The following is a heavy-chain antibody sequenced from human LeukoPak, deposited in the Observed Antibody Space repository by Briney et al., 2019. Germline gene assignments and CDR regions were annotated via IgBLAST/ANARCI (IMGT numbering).Heavy chain of an antibody. CDR2: IKSKNVGGTT. CDR1: GFTFSSYW. V-gene: IGHV3-15*01. CDR3: TSHAAFDP. J-gene: IGHJ5*02. Sequence: KPGGSLRLSCAASGFTFSSYWMHWVRQAPGKGLEWVGRIKSKNVGGTTDYAAPVKGRFTISRDDSKNTVYLQMNSLKIEDTAVYYRTSHAAFDPWGQGTLVTVSS.